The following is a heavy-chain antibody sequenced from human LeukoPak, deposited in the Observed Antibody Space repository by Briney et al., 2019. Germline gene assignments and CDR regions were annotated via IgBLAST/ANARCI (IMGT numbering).Heavy chain of an antibody. V-gene: IGHV1-2*02. CDR2: INPNSGGT. Sequence: ASVKVSCKASGYTFTSYDINWVRQAPGQGLEWMGWINPNSGGTNYAQKFQGRVTMTRDTSISTAYMELSRLRSDDTAVYYCARGGSGSYHLIWFDPWGQGTLVTVSS. CDR1: GYTFTSYD. CDR3: ARGGSGSYHLIWFDP. J-gene: IGHJ5*02. D-gene: IGHD3-10*01.